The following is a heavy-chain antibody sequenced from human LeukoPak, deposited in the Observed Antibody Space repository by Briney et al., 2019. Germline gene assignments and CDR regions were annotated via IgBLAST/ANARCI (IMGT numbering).Heavy chain of an antibody. CDR3: ARDPNGDYVGAFDF. J-gene: IGHJ3*01. V-gene: IGHV3-23*01. D-gene: IGHD4-17*01. CDR2: IRGSGGTT. CDR1: GFSFRNYD. Sequence: GGSLRLSCAASGFSFRNYDMTWVRQAPGKGLEWVSSIRGSGGTTYYADSVKGRLTISRDNSKNTLYLMLNSLSADDTALYYCARDPNGDYVGAFDFWGHGTMVTVSS.